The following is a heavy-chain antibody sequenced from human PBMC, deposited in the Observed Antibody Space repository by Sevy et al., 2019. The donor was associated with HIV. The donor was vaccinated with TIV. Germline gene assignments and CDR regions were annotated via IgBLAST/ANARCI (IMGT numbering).Heavy chain of an antibody. D-gene: IGHD3-22*01. CDR2: ISAYNGNT. J-gene: IGHJ4*02. CDR1: GYTFTSYG. Sequence: ASVKVSCKASGYTFTSYGISWVRQAPGQGLEWMGWISAYNGNTNYAQKLQGRVTMTTDTSTSTAYMELRSLRSDDTAVYYRARDVHAYYYDSSGPPAANYWGQRTLVTVSS. CDR3: ARDVHAYYYDSSGPPAANY. V-gene: IGHV1-18*01.